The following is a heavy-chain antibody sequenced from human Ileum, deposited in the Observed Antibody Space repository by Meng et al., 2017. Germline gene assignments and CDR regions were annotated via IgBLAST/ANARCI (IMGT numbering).Heavy chain of an antibody. CDR1: GFSLSVSGVS. CDR3: VHSPVCPAANHWFDT. J-gene: IGHJ5*02. V-gene: IGHV2-5*02. D-gene: IGHD2-2*01. CDR2: IWWDDDK. Sequence: HIPLKASGPTLVAPTQTLKLPCSFSGFSLSVSGVSVGWVRQPPGKALEWLALIWWDDDKHYNPSLKTMLSITRDTSTDQVVLTLTNMDPVDTGTYFCVHSPVCPAANHWFDTWGQGILVTVSS.